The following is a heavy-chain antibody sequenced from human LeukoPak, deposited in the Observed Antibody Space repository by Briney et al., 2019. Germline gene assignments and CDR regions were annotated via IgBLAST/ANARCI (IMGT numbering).Heavy chain of an antibody. CDR3: AGAYYYGSGSSFS. D-gene: IGHD3-10*01. Sequence: SETLSLTCAVSGYSISSGYYWGWIRQPPGKGLEWIGSIYHSGSTNYNPSLKSRVTISVDTSKNQFSLQLSSVTAADTAVYYCAGAYYYGSGSSFSWGQGTLVTVSS. J-gene: IGHJ4*02. CDR1: GYSISSGYY. CDR2: IYHSGST. V-gene: IGHV4-38-2*01.